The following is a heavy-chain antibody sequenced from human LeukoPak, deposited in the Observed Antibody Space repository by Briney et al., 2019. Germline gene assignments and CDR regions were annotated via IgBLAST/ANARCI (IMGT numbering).Heavy chain of an antibody. J-gene: IGHJ4*02. CDR3: ARLYQPLDGY. V-gene: IGHV4-61*02. CDR2: IYTSGST. Sequence: PSETLSLTCTVSGGSISSGSYYWSWIRQPAGEGLEWIGRIYTSGSTNYNPSLKSRVTISVDTSKNQFSLKLSSVTAADTAVYYCARLYQPLDGYWGQGTLVTVSS. CDR1: GGSISSGSYY. D-gene: IGHD2-2*01.